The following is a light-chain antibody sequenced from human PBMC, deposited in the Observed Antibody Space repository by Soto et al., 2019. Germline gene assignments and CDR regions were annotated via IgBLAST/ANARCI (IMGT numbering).Light chain of an antibody. V-gene: IGLV1-40*01. CDR1: SSNIGAHYD. Sequence: VLTQPPSVSGAPGQRVTISCTGSSSNIGAHYDVHWYQQLPGTAPKMFIFGNTNRPSGVPDRFSASKSGTSASLAITGLQAEDEADYYCQSYDSSLSAHVFGTGTKVTVL. CDR2: GNT. CDR3: QSYDSSLSAHV. J-gene: IGLJ1*01.